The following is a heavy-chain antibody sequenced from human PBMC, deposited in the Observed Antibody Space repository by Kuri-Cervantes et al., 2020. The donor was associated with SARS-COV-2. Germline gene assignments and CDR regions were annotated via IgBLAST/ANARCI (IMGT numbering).Heavy chain of an antibody. Sequence: LSLTCAASGFTFSSYSMNWVRQAPGKGLEWVANIKQDGSEEYYVDSVKGRFTISRDNAKNSLYLQMSSLRAEDTAVYYCARDLRLGKSLDYWGQGTLVTVSS. D-gene: IGHD7-27*01. CDR3: ARDLRLGKSLDY. V-gene: IGHV3-7*01. CDR1: GFTFSSYS. J-gene: IGHJ4*02. CDR2: IKQDGSEE.